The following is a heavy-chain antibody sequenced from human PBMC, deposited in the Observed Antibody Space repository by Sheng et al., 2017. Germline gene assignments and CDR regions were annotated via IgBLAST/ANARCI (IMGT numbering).Heavy chain of an antibody. CDR3: ARGTPTVPFDD. D-gene: IGHD4-17*01. Sequence: QLHLQESGPGLVKPSETLSLTCTVSGGSVTSSTFYWGWIRQPPGKGLEWIGSIYYSGTTYYNPRPSRASHHIVDTSKNHFSLKLSSLTAADTGVYFCARGTPTVPFDDWGQGTLVTVSS. CDR2: IYYSGTT. J-gene: IGHJ4*02. CDR1: GGSVTSSTFY. V-gene: IGHV4-39*02.